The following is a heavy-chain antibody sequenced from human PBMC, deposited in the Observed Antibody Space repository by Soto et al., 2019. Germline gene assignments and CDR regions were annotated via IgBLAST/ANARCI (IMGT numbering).Heavy chain of an antibody. J-gene: IGHJ4*02. CDR2: VNPILAMS. CDR1: GDTFSFYT. Sequence: QVQLVQSGAEVKKPGSSVKVSCKASGDTFSFYTLNWIRQAPGQGFEWVGRVNPILAMSSSAPKFQGRVSMFADKSTGTAYMELRSLRSDDTAVYYCATSYGSVSSPFDYWGQGTLVTVSS. D-gene: IGHD3-10*01. V-gene: IGHV1-69*02. CDR3: ATSYGSVSSPFDY.